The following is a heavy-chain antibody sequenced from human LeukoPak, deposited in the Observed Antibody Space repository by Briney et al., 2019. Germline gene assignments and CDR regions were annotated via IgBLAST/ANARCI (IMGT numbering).Heavy chain of an antibody. CDR1: GGSISSGGYY. V-gene: IGHV4-31*03. J-gene: IGHJ4*02. CDR2: IYYSGST. CDR3: ARATLGYEPGTD. D-gene: IGHD6-13*01. Sequence: SETLSLTCTVSGGSISSGGYYWSWIRQHPGKGLEWIGYIYYSGSTYYNPSLKSRVTISVDTSKNQFSLKLSSVTAADTAVYYCARATLGYEPGTDWGQGTLVTVSS.